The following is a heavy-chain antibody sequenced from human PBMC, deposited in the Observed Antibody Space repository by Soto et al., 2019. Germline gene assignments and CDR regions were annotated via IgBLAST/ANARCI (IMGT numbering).Heavy chain of an antibody. CDR3: ARDPWAADY. Sequence: EVPMVESGGGLVEPGGSLRLSCAASGFTVSTKYISWVRQAPGKGLEWGSVIYSGGSTVYADSVGGRFTITRDNSKNTVNLQMNSLRAEDTAVYYCARDPWAADYWGQGTLVTVSS. CDR1: GFTVSTKY. D-gene: IGHD3-16*01. CDR2: IYSGGST. J-gene: IGHJ4*02. V-gene: IGHV3-66*01.